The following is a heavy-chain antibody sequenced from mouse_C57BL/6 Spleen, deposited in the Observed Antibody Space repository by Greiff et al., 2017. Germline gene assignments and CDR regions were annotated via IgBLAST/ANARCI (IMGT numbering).Heavy chain of an antibody. CDR1: GYTFTDYY. CDR3: ARGWLEGFDY. V-gene: IGHV1-26*01. Sequence: EVQLQQSGPELVKPGASVKISCKASGYTFTDYYMNWVKQSHGKSLEWIGDINPNNGGTSYNQKFKGKATLTVDKSSSTAYMELRSLTSEDSAVYYCARGWLEGFDYWGQGTTLTVSS. J-gene: IGHJ2*01. D-gene: IGHD1-1*02. CDR2: INPNNGGT.